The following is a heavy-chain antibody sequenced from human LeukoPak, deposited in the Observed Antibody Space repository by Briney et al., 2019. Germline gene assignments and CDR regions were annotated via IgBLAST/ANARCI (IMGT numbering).Heavy chain of an antibody. CDR3: ARGEMATIFVFSLPSPPMNNWFDP. D-gene: IGHD5-24*01. CDR2: IYYSGST. J-gene: IGHJ5*02. CDR1: GGSISSSSYY. Sequence: PSETLSLTCTVSGGSISSSSYYWGWIRQPPGKGLEWIGSIYYSGSTYYNPSLKSRVTISVDTSKNQFSLKLSSVTAADTAVYYCARGEMATIFVFSLPSPPMNNWFDPWGQGTLVTVSS. V-gene: IGHV4-39*07.